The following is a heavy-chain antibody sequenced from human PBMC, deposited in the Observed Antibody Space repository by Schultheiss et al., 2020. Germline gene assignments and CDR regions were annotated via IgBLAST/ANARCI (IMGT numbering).Heavy chain of an antibody. V-gene: IGHV1-58*01. CDR1: GFTFNNSA. CDR2: IVVGSGNT. D-gene: IGHD3-3*01. CDR3: ARELVRRVTIFGVVITYYYYYGMDV. Sequence: SVKVSGKASGFTFNNSAVQWVRQACGQRLEWIGWIVVGSGNTNYAQKFQGWVTMTRDTSISTAYMELRSLRSDDTAVYYCARELVRRVTIFGVVITYYYYYGMDVWGKGTTVTVAT. J-gene: IGHJ6*04.